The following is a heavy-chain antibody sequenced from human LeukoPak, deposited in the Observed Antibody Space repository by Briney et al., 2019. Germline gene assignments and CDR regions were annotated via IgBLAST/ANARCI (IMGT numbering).Heavy chain of an antibody. J-gene: IGHJ4*02. CDR2: IGGSGSNI. V-gene: IGHV3-11*01. CDR3: ANLVGATWSDY. D-gene: IGHD1-26*01. CDR1: GFTFSDHY. Sequence: PGGSLRLSCAASGFTFSDHYMSWIRQAPGKGLEWLSYIGGSGSNIQYADSVKGRFTISRDNSKNTLYLQMNSLRAEDTAVYYCANLVGATWSDYWGQGTLVTVSS.